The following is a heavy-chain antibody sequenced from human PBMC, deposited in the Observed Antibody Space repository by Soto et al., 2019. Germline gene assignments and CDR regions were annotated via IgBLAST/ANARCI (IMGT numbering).Heavy chain of an antibody. CDR3: ARIPSTSPWEYGMDV. CDR1: GFSLSTSGMC. D-gene: IGHD1-26*01. V-gene: IGHV2-70*01. Sequence: SGPTLVNPTQTLTLTCTFSGFSLSTSGMCVSWIRQPPGKALEWLAVIEWDDDKYYSTSLKTRLTISKDTSKNLVVLTMTNMEPVDTATYYCARIPSTSPWEYGMDVWGQGTTVTVSS. J-gene: IGHJ6*02. CDR2: IEWDDDK.